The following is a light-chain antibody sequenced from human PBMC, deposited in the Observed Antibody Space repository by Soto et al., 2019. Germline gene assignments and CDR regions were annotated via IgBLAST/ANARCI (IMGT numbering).Light chain of an antibody. CDR3: QQSFSAPIT. Sequence: DIQMTQSPSSLSASVGDRVTITCRASQTISIYLNWYQQKPGKAPNLLIYSASSLQSGVPPRFSGSGSATDFNFTNNSLQPEDFATYYCQQSFSAPITFGQGTRLEIK. CDR1: QTISIY. J-gene: IGKJ5*01. V-gene: IGKV1-39*01. CDR2: SAS.